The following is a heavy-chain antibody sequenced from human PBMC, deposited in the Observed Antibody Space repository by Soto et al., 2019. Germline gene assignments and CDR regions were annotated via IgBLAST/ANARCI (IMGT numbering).Heavy chain of an antibody. CDR3: ARGEWQQLAPEYYYFDY. CDR2: IIPIFGTA. V-gene: IGHV1-69*13. D-gene: IGHD6-13*01. J-gene: IGHJ4*02. Sequence: SVKVSCKASGRTVSSYAISCVRQAPGQVLEWMGGIIPIFGTANYAQKFQGRVTITADESTSTAYMELSSLRSEDTAVYYCARGEWQQLAPEYYYFDYWGQGTLVTVSS. CDR1: GRTVSSYA.